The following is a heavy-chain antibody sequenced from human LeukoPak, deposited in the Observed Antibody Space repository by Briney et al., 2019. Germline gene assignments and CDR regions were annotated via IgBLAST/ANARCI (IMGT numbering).Heavy chain of an antibody. D-gene: IGHD4-23*01. V-gene: IGHV1-69*13. CDR1: GGTLSSYA. Sequence: SVKVSCRASGGTLSSYAISWVRQAPGQGLEWMGGIIPIFGTANYAQKFQGRVTITADESTSTAYMELSSLRSEDTAVYYCASSGGYYFDYWGQGTLVTVSS. J-gene: IGHJ4*02. CDR3: ASSGGYYFDY. CDR2: IIPIFGTA.